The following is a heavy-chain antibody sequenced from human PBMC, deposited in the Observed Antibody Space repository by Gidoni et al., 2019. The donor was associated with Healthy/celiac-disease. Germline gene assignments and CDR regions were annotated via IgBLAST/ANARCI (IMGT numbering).Heavy chain of an antibody. J-gene: IGHJ4*02. CDR3: ARGGYCSSTSCYLLDY. CDR1: GGSISSYY. Sequence: QVQLQESGPGLVKPSETLSLTCTVPGGSISSYYWSWIRQPPGKGLEWIGYIYYSGSTNYNPSLKSRVTISVDTSKNQFSLKLSSVTAADTAVYYCARGGYCSSTSCYLLDYWGQGTLVTVSS. D-gene: IGHD2-2*01. CDR2: IYYSGST. V-gene: IGHV4-59*01.